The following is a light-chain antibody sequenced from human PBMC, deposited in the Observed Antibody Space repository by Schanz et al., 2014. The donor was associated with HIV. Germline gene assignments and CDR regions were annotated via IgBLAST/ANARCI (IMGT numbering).Light chain of an antibody. Sequence: QSVLTQPASVSGSPGQSITISCTGTSNDVGGHNYVSWFQQHPGRAPKLLIFEVTNRPSGIPNRFSGSKSGNTASLTISGLQAEDEADYYCNSYSHSNTYVFGSGTKLTVL. CDR1: SNDVGGHNY. J-gene: IGLJ1*01. V-gene: IGLV2-14*03. CDR2: EVT. CDR3: NSYSHSNTYV.